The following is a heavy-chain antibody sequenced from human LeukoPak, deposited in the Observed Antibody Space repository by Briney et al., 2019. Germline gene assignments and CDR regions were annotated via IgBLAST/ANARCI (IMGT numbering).Heavy chain of an antibody. D-gene: IGHD6-6*01. CDR3: ARSIAARPVYYYYYMDV. V-gene: IGHV4-59*01. CDR1: GGSISSYY. Sequence: PSETLSLTCTVSGGSISSYYWSWIRQPPGKGLEWIGYIYYSGSTNYNPSLKSRVTISVDTSKNQFPLKLSSVTAADTAVYYCARSIAARPVYYYYYMDVWGKGTTVTVSS. CDR2: IYYSGST. J-gene: IGHJ6*03.